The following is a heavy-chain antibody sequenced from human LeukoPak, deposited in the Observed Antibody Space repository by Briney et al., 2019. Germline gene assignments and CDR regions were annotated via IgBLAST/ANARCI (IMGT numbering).Heavy chain of an antibody. J-gene: IGHJ6*03. CDR2: MNPNCGNT. CDR1: GYTFTSYD. Sequence: ASVKVSCKASGYTFTSYDINWVRQATGQGLEWMGWMNPNCGNTGYAQKFQGRVTMTRNTSISTAYMELSSLRSEDTAVYYCARGGYYYDSSGYYYPDYYYYMDVWGKGTRSPSP. CDR3: ARGGYYYDSSGYYYPDYYYYMDV. D-gene: IGHD3-22*01. V-gene: IGHV1-8*01.